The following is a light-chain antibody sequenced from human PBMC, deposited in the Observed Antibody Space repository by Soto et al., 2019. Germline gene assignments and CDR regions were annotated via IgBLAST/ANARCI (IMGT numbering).Light chain of an antibody. Sequence: SYELSQPPSVSVSPGQTASITCSGDKLDDKYVSWYQQKPGQSPVLVIYEDDKRPSGIPERFSGSSSGSTATLTISGTQAMDEADFYCQAWDNSSYVFGTGTKLTVL. CDR3: QAWDNSSYV. V-gene: IGLV3-1*01. CDR1: KLDDKY. J-gene: IGLJ1*01. CDR2: EDD.